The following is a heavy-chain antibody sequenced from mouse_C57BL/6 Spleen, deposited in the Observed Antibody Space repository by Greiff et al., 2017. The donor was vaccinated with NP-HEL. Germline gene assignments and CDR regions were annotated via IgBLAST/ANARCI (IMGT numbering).Heavy chain of an antibody. V-gene: IGHV1-64*01. Sequence: VQLQQPGAELVKPGASVKLSCKASGYTFTSYWMHWVKQRPGQGLEWIGMIHPNSGSTNYNEKFKSKATLTVDKSSSTAYMQLSSLTSEDSAVYYCARGPYYDYDGYFDVWGTGTTVTVSS. D-gene: IGHD2-4*01. CDR1: GYTFTSYW. J-gene: IGHJ1*03. CDR2: IHPNSGST. CDR3: ARGPYYDYDGYFDV.